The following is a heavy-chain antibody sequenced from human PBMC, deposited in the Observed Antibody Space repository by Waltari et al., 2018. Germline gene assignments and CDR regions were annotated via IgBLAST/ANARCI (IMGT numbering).Heavy chain of an antibody. D-gene: IGHD3-3*01. CDR1: GGSIRDYY. J-gene: IGHJ4*02. Sequence: QVQLQESGPGLVKLSDTLSLTCSVSGGSIRDYYWSWIRQPAGKGLEWIGRTYSTGSTDYNPSLKSRVTISVDTSKNQFSLKLTSVTAADTAVYYCTRQNFWSAYSDFWGQGTLVTVSS. V-gene: IGHV4-4*07. CDR3: TRQNFWSAYSDF. CDR2: TYSTGST.